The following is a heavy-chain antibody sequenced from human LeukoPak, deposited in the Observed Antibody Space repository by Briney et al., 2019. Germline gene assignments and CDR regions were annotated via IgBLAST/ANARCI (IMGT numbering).Heavy chain of an antibody. CDR2: IYYSGST. Sequence: SETLSLTCTVSGGSISSSSYYWGWIRQPPGRGLEWIGSIYYSGSTYYNPSLKSRVTISVDTSKNQFSPKLSSVTAADTAVYYCARERGTIIDYWGQGTLVTVSS. CDR3: ARERGTIIDY. D-gene: IGHD3-16*01. J-gene: IGHJ4*02. V-gene: IGHV4-39*07. CDR1: GGSISSSSYY.